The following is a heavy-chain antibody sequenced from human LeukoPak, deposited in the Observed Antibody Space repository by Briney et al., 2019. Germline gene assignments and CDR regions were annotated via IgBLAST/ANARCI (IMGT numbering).Heavy chain of an antibody. CDR1: GLTFSNAW. D-gene: IGHD3-16*01. CDR2: IKSKTNVGTV. V-gene: IGHV3-15*01. CDR3: TTDYAYPYYYYYMDV. Sequence: GGSLRLSCAAYGLTFSNAWMGSVRQAPGKGVEWVGRIKSKTNVGTVDYAATVNGRFTIYRDDSQKAQHLQMYRQNTEETAVYYCTTDYAYPYYYYYMDVWGKGTTVTVS. J-gene: IGHJ6*03.